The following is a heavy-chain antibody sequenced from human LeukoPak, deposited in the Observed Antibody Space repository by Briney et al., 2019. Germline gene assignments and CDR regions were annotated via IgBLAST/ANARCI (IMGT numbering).Heavy chain of an antibody. CDR3: AKDIRDYDFWSGYFDY. D-gene: IGHD3-3*01. CDR2: FSGSGGST. J-gene: IGHJ4*02. V-gene: IGHV3-23*01. Sequence: GGSLRLSCAASGFTFSSYAMSWVRQAPGKGLEWVSAFSGSGGSTYYADSVKGRFTISRDNSKNTLYLQMNSLRAEDTAVYYCAKDIRDYDFWSGYFDYWGQGTLVTVSS. CDR1: GFTFSSYA.